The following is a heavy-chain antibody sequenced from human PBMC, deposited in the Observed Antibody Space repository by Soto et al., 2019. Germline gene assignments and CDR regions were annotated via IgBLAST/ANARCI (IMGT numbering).Heavy chain of an antibody. V-gene: IGHV1-69*06. CDR3: ASSFSEWLSRGEYYYYGMDV. CDR2: IIPIFGTT. CDR1: GGTFSSYS. J-gene: IGHJ6*02. D-gene: IGHD3-3*01. Sequence: SVKVSCKASGGTFSSYSISWVRQSPVQGLEWMGGIIPIFGTTNYAQKLQGRVTITADTSTSTAYMELRSLRSDDTAVYYCASSFSEWLSRGEYYYYGMDVWGQGTTVTVSS.